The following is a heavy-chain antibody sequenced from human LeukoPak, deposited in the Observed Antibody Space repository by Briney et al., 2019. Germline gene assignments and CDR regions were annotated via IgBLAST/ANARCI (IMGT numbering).Heavy chain of an antibody. J-gene: IGHJ6*02. CDR3: ARVPYGSGSSKGMDV. V-gene: IGHV1-8*01. CDR2: MNPNNGNT. Sequence: ASVKVSCKASGYTLTSYDIHWVRQATGQGLEWMGWMNPNNGNTGYAQKFQGRVTMTRNTSISTAYMELSSLRSEDTAVYYCARVPYGSGSSKGMDVWGQGTTVTVSS. CDR1: GYTLTSYD. D-gene: IGHD3-10*01.